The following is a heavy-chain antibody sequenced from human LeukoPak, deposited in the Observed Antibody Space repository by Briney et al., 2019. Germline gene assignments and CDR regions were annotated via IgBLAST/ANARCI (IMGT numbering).Heavy chain of an antibody. Sequence: GGSLRLSCPGSGLTVSSNYMSWVRQAPGKGLEWVSLIYCDGTTYYADSVKGRFSSSRDNSKNTVYLQMNSLRAEDTAMYYCARAGYYSGSGDSGEIDFWGQGTLVTVSS. CDR1: GLTVSSNY. J-gene: IGHJ4*02. D-gene: IGHD3-10*01. CDR2: IYCDGTT. CDR3: ARAGYYSGSGDSGEIDF. V-gene: IGHV3-53*01.